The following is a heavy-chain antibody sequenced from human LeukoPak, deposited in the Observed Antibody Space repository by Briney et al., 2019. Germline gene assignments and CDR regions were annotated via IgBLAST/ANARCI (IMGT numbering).Heavy chain of an antibody. CDR1: GGSFSGYY. V-gene: IGHV4-34*01. D-gene: IGHD6-19*01. CDR3: AKAGRTAVAGTVPRYFQH. Sequence: SETLSLTCAVYGGSFSGYYWSWIRQPPGKGLERIGEINHSGSTNYNPSLKSRVTISVDTSKNQFSLKLSSVTAADTAVYYCAKAGRTAVAGTVPRYFQHWGQGTLVTVSS. J-gene: IGHJ1*01. CDR2: INHSGST.